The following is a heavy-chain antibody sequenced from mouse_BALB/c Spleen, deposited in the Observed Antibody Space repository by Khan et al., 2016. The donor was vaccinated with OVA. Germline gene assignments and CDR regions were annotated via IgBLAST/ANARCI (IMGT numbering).Heavy chain of an antibody. Sequence: EVELVESGGGLVQPGGSRKLSCAASGFTFSTFGMHWVRQAPEKGLEWVAYISSGRRTIFYADTVKGRFTISRDNPKNTLFLQMTSLRSEDTAMYYCAISTTVVARARDYWGPGTSVTVSS. CDR3: AISTTVVARARDY. D-gene: IGHD1-1*01. J-gene: IGHJ4*01. CDR2: ISSGRRTI. V-gene: IGHV5-17*02. CDR1: GFTFSTFG.